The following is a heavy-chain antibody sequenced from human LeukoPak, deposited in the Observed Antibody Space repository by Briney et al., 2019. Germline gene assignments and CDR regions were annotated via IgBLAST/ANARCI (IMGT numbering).Heavy chain of an antibody. CDR1: GFTVSNNY. V-gene: IGHV3-53*01. CDR3: AKGVVDRGADC. Sequence: GGSLRLSCAASGFTVSNNYMTWVRQAPGMGLEWVSSVIDSGKDRYYAGSVKGRFTISRDNSKDTLYLQMNSLRVEDTAVYYCAKGVVDRGADCWGQGALVTVSS. D-gene: IGHD2-15*01. CDR2: IDSGKDR. J-gene: IGHJ4*02.